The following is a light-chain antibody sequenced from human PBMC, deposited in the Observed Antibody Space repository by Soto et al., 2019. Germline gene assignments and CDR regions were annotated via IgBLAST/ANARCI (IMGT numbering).Light chain of an antibody. CDR1: QGITSA. J-gene: IGKJ4*01. Sequence: AIQLTQSPSSLSASRGDRVTITCRSSQGITSAIAWYRQRPGMAPELLIYEVSTLASGVTSRFSGSRSGTDFTLTISALQTEDFATYYCQPFSTYPLTFGGGTKVDIK. V-gene: IGKV1-13*02. CDR2: EVS. CDR3: QPFSTYPLT.